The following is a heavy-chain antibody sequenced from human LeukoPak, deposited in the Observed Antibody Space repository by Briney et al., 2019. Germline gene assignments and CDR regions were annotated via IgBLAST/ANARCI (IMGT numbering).Heavy chain of an antibody. V-gene: IGHV3-21*01. CDR2: ISSSSRFI. CDR3: ARDLYRIVVVPHYFDY. J-gene: IGHJ4*02. CDR1: GISFSNYS. Sequence: GGSLRLSCAASGISFSNYSMNWVRQAPGKGLEWVSLISSSSRFIYYGDSVKGRFTISRDNAKKSLYLQMNSLRAEDTAVYYCARDLYRIVVVPHYFDYWGQGTLVTVSS. D-gene: IGHD3-22*01.